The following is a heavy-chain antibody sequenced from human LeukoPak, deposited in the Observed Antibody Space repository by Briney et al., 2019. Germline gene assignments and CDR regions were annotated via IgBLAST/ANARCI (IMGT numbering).Heavy chain of an antibody. V-gene: IGHV1-58*01. Sequence: SVKVSCKASGFTFTRSAWHWVRQARGQRVECIGWIVVGTADTYYSQKFQERLTITWDMSTSTAYMELSSLGSDDTAVYHCAASTSGFHWFDSWGQGTLVTVSS. D-gene: IGHD3-10*01. J-gene: IGHJ5*01. CDR2: IVVGTADT. CDR1: GFTFTRSA. CDR3: AASTSGFHWFDS.